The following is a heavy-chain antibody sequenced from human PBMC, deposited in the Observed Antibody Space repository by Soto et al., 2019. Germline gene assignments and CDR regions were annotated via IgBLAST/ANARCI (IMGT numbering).Heavy chain of an antibody. Sequence: QVQLQQWGAGLLKPSETLSLNCAVTGGSLSGYYWSWIRQPPGKGLEWIGEVKDGGHTNYSPSLRGRVTISSDTSNNQFSLRLNSVTAADTGVYYDARGQEGVVATHWEQGSLVTVSS. D-gene: IGHD5-12*01. V-gene: IGHV4-34*01. CDR1: GGSLSGYY. CDR2: VKDGGHT. CDR3: ARGQEGVVATH. J-gene: IGHJ4*02.